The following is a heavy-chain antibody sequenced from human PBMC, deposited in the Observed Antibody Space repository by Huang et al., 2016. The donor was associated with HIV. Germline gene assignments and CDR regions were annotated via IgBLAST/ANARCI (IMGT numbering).Heavy chain of an antibody. CDR1: GYTFTDYA. J-gene: IGHJ4*02. D-gene: IGHD3-10*01. CDR3: ARFRGDY. CDR2: INVGNGNT. V-gene: IGHV1-3*01. Sequence: QVQLVQSGAGVKKPGASVNVSCKASGYTFTDYAMHWVRQAPGQRREWMGWINVGNGNTKYSQKFQGRVTITRDTSATTAYMELSSLRSEDTAVYYCARFRGDYWGQGTLVTVSS.